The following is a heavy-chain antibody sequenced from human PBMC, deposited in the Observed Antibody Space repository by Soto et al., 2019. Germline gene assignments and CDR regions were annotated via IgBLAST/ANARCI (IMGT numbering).Heavy chain of an antibody. J-gene: IGHJ5*02. Sequence: QVQLQESGPGLVKPSETLSLTCTVSGGSISSYYWSWIRQPPGKGLEWIGYIYYSGSTNYNPSLKSRVIISVDTSKNPFPLKLSSVTAAATAVYYCARDPGIAAVGWSWFDPWGQGTLVTVSS. CDR2: IYYSGST. D-gene: IGHD6-13*01. CDR1: GGSISSYY. CDR3: ARDPGIAAVGWSWFDP. V-gene: IGHV4-59*01.